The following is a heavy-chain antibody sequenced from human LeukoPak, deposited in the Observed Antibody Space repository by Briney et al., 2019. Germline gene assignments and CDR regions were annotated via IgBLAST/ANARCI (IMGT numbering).Heavy chain of an antibody. V-gene: IGHV4-4*02. CDR1: GGSISSSNW. J-gene: IGHJ3*02. D-gene: IGHD2-21*01. Sequence: SETLSLTCAVSGGSISSSNWWSWVRQPPGKGLEWIGEIYHSGSTNYNPSLKSRVTISVDKSKNQFSLKLSSVTAADTAVYYCARPGLLWSRINDAFDIWGQGTMVTVSS. CDR3: ARPGLLWSRINDAFDI. CDR2: IYHSGST.